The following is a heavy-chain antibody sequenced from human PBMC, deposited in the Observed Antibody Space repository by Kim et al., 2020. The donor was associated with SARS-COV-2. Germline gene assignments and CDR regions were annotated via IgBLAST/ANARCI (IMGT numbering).Heavy chain of an antibody. Sequence: SETLSLTCTVSGGSISSGGYYWSWIRQHPGKGLEWIGYIYYSGSTYYNPSLKSRVTISVDTSKNQFSLKLSSVTAADTAVYYCASFSRSRPGVGYLGAFDIWGQGTMVTVSS. J-gene: IGHJ3*02. CDR3: ASFSRSRPGVGYLGAFDI. CDR1: GGSISSGGYY. V-gene: IGHV4-31*03. D-gene: IGHD6-25*01. CDR2: IYYSGST.